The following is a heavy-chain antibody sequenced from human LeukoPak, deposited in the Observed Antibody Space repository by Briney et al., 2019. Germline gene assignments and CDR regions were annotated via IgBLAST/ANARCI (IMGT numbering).Heavy chain of an antibody. V-gene: IGHV4-34*01. CDR3: AREIRPGNYYYYMDV. CDR1: GGSFSGYY. D-gene: IGHD1-14*01. Sequence: SETLSLTCAVYGGSFSGYYWSWIRQPPGKGLEWFGEINHSGSTNYNPSLKSRVTISVDMSRNQFSLKLTSVTAADTAVYYCAREIRPGNYYYYMDVWGKGTTVTISS. CDR2: INHSGST. J-gene: IGHJ6*03.